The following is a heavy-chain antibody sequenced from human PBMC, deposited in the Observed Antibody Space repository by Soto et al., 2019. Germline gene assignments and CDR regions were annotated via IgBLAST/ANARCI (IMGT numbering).Heavy chain of an antibody. D-gene: IGHD2-21*02. CDR3: VGGDPDAFDI. J-gene: IGHJ3*02. CDR1: GGSISNFY. CDR2: IYYSGST. V-gene: IGHV4-59*01. Sequence: SETLSLTCTVSGGSISNFYWSWIRQPPGKGLEWIGYIYYSGSTNYNPSLKSRVTISVDTSKNQFSLKLSSVTAADTAVYYCVGGDPDAFDIWGQGTMVTVSS.